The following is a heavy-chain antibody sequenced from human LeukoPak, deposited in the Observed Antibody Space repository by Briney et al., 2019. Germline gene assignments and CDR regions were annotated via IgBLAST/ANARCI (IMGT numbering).Heavy chain of an antibody. J-gene: IGHJ5*02. CDR3: ARAGTYETTCYH. D-gene: IGHD1-7*01. V-gene: IGHV3-7*01. CDR1: RLIFIHYG. CDR2: IKQDRRVR. Sequence: PGGSLRLSRAASRLIFIHYGISWVRQAPGKGLDWVANIKQDRRVRYYVGSVKGGFTISRENAKSSLYMQMNSLRDEETALCYCARAGTYETTCYHWGEGTLVTVSS.